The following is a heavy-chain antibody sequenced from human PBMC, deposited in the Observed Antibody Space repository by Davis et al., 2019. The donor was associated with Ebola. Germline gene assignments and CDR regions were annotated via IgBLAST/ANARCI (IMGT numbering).Heavy chain of an antibody. CDR3: ARAQFPTTSDH. CDR1: GYTFSSYG. V-gene: IGHV1-18*04. D-gene: IGHD1-1*01. Sequence: ASVKVSCKASGYTFSSYGITWVRQAPGQGLEWMGWINPHNGNTNYAQNVQGRVTLTTDTSTSTAYMEVGSLRSDDTAVYYCARAQFPTTSDHWGQGTLVTVSS. CDR2: INPHNGNT. J-gene: IGHJ4*02.